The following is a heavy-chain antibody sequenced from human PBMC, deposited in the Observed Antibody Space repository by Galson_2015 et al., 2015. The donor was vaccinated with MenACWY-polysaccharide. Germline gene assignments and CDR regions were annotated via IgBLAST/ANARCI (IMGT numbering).Heavy chain of an antibody. D-gene: IGHD4-17*01. J-gene: IGHJ5*01. CDR2: MNSDGGWN. Sequence: SLRLSCAASGFTFSIYWMHWVRQAPGKGLVWVSRMNSDGGWNRYADSVKGRFTMSRDNAKNTLYLQMNSLRAEDTAVYYCVRDIPTTVTSSQWFDSWGQGTLVTVSS. V-gene: IGHV3-74*01. CDR1: GFTFSIYW. CDR3: VRDIPTTVTSSQWFDS.